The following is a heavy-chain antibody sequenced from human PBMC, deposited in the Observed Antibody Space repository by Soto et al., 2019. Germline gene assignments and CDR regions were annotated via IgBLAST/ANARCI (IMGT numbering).Heavy chain of an antibody. CDR2: IFYSGNT. V-gene: IGHV4-39*01. J-gene: IGHJ4*02. Sequence: HLQLQESGPELVKPSETLSLICNVSGDSISDSRYYWAWIRQPPGEGLEWIGSIFYSGNTYYKPSLKSRVTISIDMSKNQFSLKLNSVTAADTALYFCARQFGSGSYYLDYWGQGTLVTLSS. CDR3: ARQFGSGSYYLDY. CDR1: GDSISDSRYY. D-gene: IGHD3-10*01.